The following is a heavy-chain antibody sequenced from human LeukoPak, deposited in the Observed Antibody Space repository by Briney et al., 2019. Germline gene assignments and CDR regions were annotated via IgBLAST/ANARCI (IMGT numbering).Heavy chain of an antibody. CDR3: ARTMGDTAMVTPYYYMDV. CDR1: GYTFTGYY. Sequence: ASVKVSCKASGYTFTGYYMHWVRQAPGQGLEWMGWINPNSGGTNYAQKFQGRVTITADESTSTAYMGLSSLRSEDTAVYYCARTMGDTAMVTPYYYMDVWGKGTTVTISS. CDR2: INPNSGGT. D-gene: IGHD5-18*01. V-gene: IGHV1-2*02. J-gene: IGHJ6*03.